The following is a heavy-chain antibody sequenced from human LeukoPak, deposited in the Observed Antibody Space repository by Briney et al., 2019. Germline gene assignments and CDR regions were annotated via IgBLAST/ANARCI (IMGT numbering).Heavy chain of an antibody. V-gene: IGHV4-31*03. J-gene: IGHJ5*02. CDR2: IYYSGST. D-gene: IGHD2-2*02. CDR1: GGSISSGGYY. CDR3: ARLGYCSSTSCYIGWFDP. Sequence: SETLSLTCTVSGGSISSGGYYWSWIRQHPGKGLEWIGYIYYSGSTYYNPSLKSRVTISVDTSKNQFSLKLSSATAADTAVYYCARLGYCSSTSCYIGWFDPWGQGTLVTVSS.